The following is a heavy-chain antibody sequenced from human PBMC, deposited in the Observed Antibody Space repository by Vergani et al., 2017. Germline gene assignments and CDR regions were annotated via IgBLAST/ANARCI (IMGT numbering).Heavy chain of an antibody. Sequence: QVQLQQWGAGLLKPSETLSRTCAVYGGSFSGYYWSWIRQPPGKGLEWSGEINHSGSTNYNPSLKSRVTISVDTSKNQFSLKLSSVTAADTAVYYCARGGRMVRGVINWFDPWGQGILFTVSS. CDR3: ARGGRMVRGVINWFDP. V-gene: IGHV4-34*01. CDR2: INHSGST. J-gene: IGHJ5*02. CDR1: GGSFSGYY. D-gene: IGHD3-10*01.